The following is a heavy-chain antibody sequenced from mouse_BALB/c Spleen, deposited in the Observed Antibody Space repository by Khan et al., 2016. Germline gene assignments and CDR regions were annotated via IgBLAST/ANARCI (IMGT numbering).Heavy chain of an antibody. Sequence: EVKLLESGGGLVQPGGSLKLSCAASGFNFSRYWMSWVRQAPGKGLEWIGEINPDSSTINYKPSLKDKFIITRDNANNTLYMQMSNVRSEDTALYSCARLHYYGRFAYWGQGTLVTVSS. CDR1: GFNFSRYW. V-gene: IGHV4-1*02. D-gene: IGHD1-2*01. CDR3: ARLHYYGRFAY. CDR2: INPDSSTI. J-gene: IGHJ3*01.